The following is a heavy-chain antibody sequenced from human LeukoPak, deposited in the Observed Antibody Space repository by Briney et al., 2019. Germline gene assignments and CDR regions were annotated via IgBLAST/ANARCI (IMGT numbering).Heavy chain of an antibody. V-gene: IGHV4-39*01. D-gene: IGHD5-12*01. CDR1: GGSISSSSYY. CDR3: ARRELVATKGWFDP. CDR2: IYYSGST. Sequence: SETLSLTCTVSGGSISSSSYYWGWIRQPPGKGLEWIGSIYYSGSTYYNPSLKSRVTISVDTSKNQFSLKLSSVTAADTAVYYCARRELVATKGWFDPWGQGTLVTVSS. J-gene: IGHJ5*02.